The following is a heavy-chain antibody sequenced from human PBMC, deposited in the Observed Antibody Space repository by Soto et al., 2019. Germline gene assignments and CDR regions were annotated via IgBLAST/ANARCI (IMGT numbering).Heavy chain of an antibody. Sequence: GGSLRLSCAASGFTFSSYSMNWVRQAPGKGLEWVSYISSSSSTIYYADSVKGRFTISRDNAKNSLYLQMNSLRDEDTAVYYCVAVAGTGYYYYGMDVWGQGTTVTVSS. CDR2: ISSSSSTI. CDR3: VAVAGTGYYYYGMDV. D-gene: IGHD6-19*01. V-gene: IGHV3-48*02. CDR1: GFTFSSYS. J-gene: IGHJ6*02.